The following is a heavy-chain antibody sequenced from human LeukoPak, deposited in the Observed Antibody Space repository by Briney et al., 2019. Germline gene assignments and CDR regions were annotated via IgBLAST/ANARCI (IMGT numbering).Heavy chain of an antibody. CDR1: GYTFTSYG. V-gene: IGHV1-18*01. Sequence: GASVKVSCKASGYTFTSYGISWVRQAPGQGLEWMGWISAYNGNTNYAQKLQGRVTMTTDTSTSTAYMELRSLRSDDTAVYYCARDLLAAAGTAEDAFDIWGQGTMVTVSS. CDR2: ISAYNGNT. CDR3: ARDLLAAAGTAEDAFDI. J-gene: IGHJ3*02. D-gene: IGHD6-13*01.